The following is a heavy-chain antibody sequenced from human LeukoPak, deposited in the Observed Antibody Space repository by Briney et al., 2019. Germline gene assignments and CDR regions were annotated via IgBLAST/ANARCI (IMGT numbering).Heavy chain of an antibody. CDR2: IYYSGST. V-gene: IGHV4-59*01. J-gene: IGHJ4*02. D-gene: IGHD7-27*01. Sequence: SETLSLTCTVSGGSISSDYWSWIRQPPGKGLEWIGYIYYSGSTNYNPSLKSRVTISVDTSKNQFSLKLSSVTAADTAVYYCARFSPRAMGNYLDFWGQGTLVTVSS. CDR1: GGSISSDY. CDR3: ARFSPRAMGNYLDF.